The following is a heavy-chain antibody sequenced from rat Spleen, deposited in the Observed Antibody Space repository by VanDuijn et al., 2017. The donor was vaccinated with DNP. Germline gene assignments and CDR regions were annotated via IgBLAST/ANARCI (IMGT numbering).Heavy chain of an antibody. J-gene: IGHJ2*01. CDR2: ISPSGGDS. D-gene: IGHD4-3*01. CDR1: GFSFRNFA. CDR3: ARWYNSGYCFDY. Sequence: EVQLVESGGGLVQPGRSLRLSCAASGFSFRNFAMHWIRQAPTKGLKWVASISPSGGDSYYRDSVKGRFTISRDNAKNTLYLQMNSLRSEDMATYYCARWYNSGYCFDYWGQGVMVTVSS. V-gene: IGHV5-19*01.